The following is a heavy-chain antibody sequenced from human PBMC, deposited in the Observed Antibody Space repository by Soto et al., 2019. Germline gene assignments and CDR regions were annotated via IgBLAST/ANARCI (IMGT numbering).Heavy chain of an antibody. CDR1: GASISSGGYY. CDR2: IYYSGRT. Sequence: QVQLQESGPGLVKHSQTLSLTCTVSGASISSGGYYWSCLRQHPGKDLEWIGNIYYSGRTYYNQSPKSRATISVETSKNQFSRKLGCVTAACTAVYYCAKSINPWGQGTLVTVSS. CDR3: AKSINP. D-gene: IGHD3-10*01. J-gene: IGHJ5*02. V-gene: IGHV4-31*03.